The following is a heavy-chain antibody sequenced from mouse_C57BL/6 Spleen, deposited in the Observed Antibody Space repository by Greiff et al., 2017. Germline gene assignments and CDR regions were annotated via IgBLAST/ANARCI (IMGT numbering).Heavy chain of an antibody. CDR3: SLTENAMDY. V-gene: IGHV1-50*01. D-gene: IGHD4-1*01. Sequence: VQLQQPGAELVKPGASVKLSCKASGYTFTSYWMQWVKQRPGQGLEWIGEIDPSDSYTNYNQKFKGKATLTVDTSSSTAYMPLSILTSEDSAVYYCSLTENAMDYWGQGTSVTVAS. J-gene: IGHJ4*01. CDR2: IDPSDSYT. CDR1: GYTFTSYW.